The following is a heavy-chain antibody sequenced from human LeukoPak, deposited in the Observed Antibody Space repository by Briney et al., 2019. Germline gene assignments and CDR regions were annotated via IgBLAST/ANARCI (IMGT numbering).Heavy chain of an antibody. CDR3: ARDSGGSCGY. CDR1: GFTFSSYA. Sequence: PGRSLRLSCAASGFTFSSYAMHWVRQAPGKGLEWVAVISYDGSNKNYADSVKGRFTVSRDNSKNTLYLQMNSLRAEDTAVYYCARDSGGSCGYWGQGTLVTVSS. J-gene: IGHJ4*02. CDR2: ISYDGSNK. V-gene: IGHV3-30-3*01. D-gene: IGHD2-15*01.